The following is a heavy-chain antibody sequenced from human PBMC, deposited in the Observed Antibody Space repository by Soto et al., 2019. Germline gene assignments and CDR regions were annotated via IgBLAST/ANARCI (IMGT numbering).Heavy chain of an antibody. Sequence: GGSLRLSCAASGFTFGSYSMNWVRQAPGKGLEWVSSISSSSSYIYYADSVKGRFTISRDNAKNSLYLQMNSLRAEDTAVYYCARGGGGYLYYFDYWGQGTLVTVSS. V-gene: IGHV3-21*01. CDR3: ARGGGGYLYYFDY. CDR2: ISSSSSYI. J-gene: IGHJ4*02. D-gene: IGHD1-26*01. CDR1: GFTFGSYS.